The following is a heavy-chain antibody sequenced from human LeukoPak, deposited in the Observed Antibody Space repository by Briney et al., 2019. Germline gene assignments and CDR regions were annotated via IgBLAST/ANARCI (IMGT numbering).Heavy chain of an antibody. J-gene: IGHJ4*02. Sequence: GGSLRPSCAASEFAFSRNNMHWVRKAPGKGLEWVSFISYDGSDKNYAESVKGRSTISRDNSKNAMFLQMNSLGAGDTALYYCSKDQGGGHCSFDYWGQGTLVTVSS. D-gene: IGHD2-21*02. CDR2: ISYDGSDK. CDR1: EFAFSRNN. CDR3: SKDQGGGHCSFDY. V-gene: IGHV3-30*02.